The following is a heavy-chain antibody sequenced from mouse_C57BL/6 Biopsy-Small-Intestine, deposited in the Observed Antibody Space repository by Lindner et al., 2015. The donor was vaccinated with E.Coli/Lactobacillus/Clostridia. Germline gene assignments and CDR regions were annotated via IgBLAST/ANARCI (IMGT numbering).Heavy chain of an antibody. Sequence: SVKVSCKASGYTFIGYYMHWVRQAPGQGLEWMGWINPNNGATNYAQRFQGRVIMTRDTSISTVYMELSGLRSDDSAVYYCARDSAGYSTSWSQFDYWGQGTLVSVSS. J-gene: IGHJ4*01. D-gene: IGHD6-2*01. V-gene: IGHV1-53*01. CDR3: ARDSAGYSTSWSQFDY. CDR1: GYTFIGYY. CDR2: INPNNGAT.